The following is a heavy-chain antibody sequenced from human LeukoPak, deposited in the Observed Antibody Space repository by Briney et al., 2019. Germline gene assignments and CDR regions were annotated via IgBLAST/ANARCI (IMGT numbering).Heavy chain of an antibody. V-gene: IGHV3-74*01. CDR3: SRTAAAAGQSFDY. CDR1: GFTFFNTYW. J-gene: IGHJ4*02. D-gene: IGHD6-13*01. Sequence: GGSLRLSCAASGFTFFNTYWIHWVRLAPGQGLVWVSHITGDGSGTRYADSVKGRYTISRDNAKNTVYLQLNSMRAEDTAVYFCSRTAAAAGQSFDYWGRGTLVTVSS. CDR2: ITGDGSGT.